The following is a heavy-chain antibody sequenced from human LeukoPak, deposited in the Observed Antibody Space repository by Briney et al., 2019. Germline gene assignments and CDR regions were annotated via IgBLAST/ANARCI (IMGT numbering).Heavy chain of an antibody. CDR3: ARGHRFRGNCRGVTCWVWFDP. D-gene: IGHD2-15*01. CDR1: GYTFSRYE. CDR2: MNPNTGNT. V-gene: IGHV1-8*01. Sequence: ASVKVSCKASGYTFSRYEIHWVRQDNGQGLEWVGSMNPNTGNTAYAEKFQGRVTTTRDNSIDTAYMELSSLRSEDTAIYYCARGHRFRGNCRGVTCWVWFDPWGQGTLVTVSS. J-gene: IGHJ5*02.